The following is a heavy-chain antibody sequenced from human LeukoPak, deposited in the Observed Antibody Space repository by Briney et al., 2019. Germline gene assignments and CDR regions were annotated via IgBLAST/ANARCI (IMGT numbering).Heavy chain of an antibody. D-gene: IGHD6-13*01. CDR1: GDTFTGYY. CDR2: INPNSGGT. J-gene: IGHJ5*02. V-gene: IGHV1-2*02. Sequence: ASVKVSCKASGDTFTGYYMHWVRQAPGQGLEWMGWINPNSGGTNYAQKFQGRVTMTRDASISTAYMELSRLRSDDTAVYYCAREAASSSWLFDPWGQGTLVTVSS. CDR3: AREAASSSWLFDP.